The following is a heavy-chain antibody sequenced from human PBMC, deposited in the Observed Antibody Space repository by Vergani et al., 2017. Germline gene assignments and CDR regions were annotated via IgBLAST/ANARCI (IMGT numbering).Heavy chain of an antibody. J-gene: IGHJ4*02. Sequence: QVQLQQWVAGLLKPSETLSLTCAVYGGSFSGYYWSWIRQPPGKGLEWIGEINHSGSTNYNPSLKSRVTISVDTSKNQFSLKLSSVTAADTAVYYCARGGYSYYDILSGYYKSPHFDYWGQGTLVTVSS. V-gene: IGHV4-34*01. CDR3: ARGGYSYYDILSGYYKSPHFDY. CDR2: INHSGST. D-gene: IGHD3-9*01. CDR1: GGSFSGYY.